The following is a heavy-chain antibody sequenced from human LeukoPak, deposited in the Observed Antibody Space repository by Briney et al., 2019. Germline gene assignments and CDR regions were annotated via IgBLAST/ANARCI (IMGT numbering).Heavy chain of an antibody. V-gene: IGHV4-34*01. J-gene: IGHJ4*02. CDR2: INHSGST. CDR3: ARGEGWFGEFVFDY. CDR1: GGSFSGYY. D-gene: IGHD3-10*01. Sequence: SETLSLTCAVYGGSFSGYYRSWIRQPPGKGLEWIGEINHSGSTNYNPSLKSRVTISVDTSKNQFSLKLSSVTAADTAVYYCARGEGWFGEFVFDYWGQGTLVTVSS.